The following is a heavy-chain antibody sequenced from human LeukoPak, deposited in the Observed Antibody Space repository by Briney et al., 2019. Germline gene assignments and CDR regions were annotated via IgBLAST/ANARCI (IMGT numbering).Heavy chain of an antibody. CDR2: IYSGCST. Sequence: GGSLRLSCAASGFIDSSNYMRWVRQARGKELEWVSVIYSGCSTFYADSVKGRFNISRDNSKNTLYLQMNSLRAEDTAVYYCARDLEWTTVTSAWGQGTLVTVSS. V-gene: IGHV3-53*01. CDR1: GFIDSSNY. CDR3: ARDLEWTTVTSA. D-gene: IGHD4-17*01. J-gene: IGHJ5*02.